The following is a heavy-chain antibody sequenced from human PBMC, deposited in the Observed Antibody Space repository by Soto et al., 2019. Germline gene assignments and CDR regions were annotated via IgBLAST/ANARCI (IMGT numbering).Heavy chain of an antibody. Sequence: QLQLQESGPGLVKPSETLSLTCTVSGGSISSSSYYWGWIRQPPGKGLEWIGSIYYSGSTYYNPSLKSRVTISVDTSKNQGSLKLSSVTAADTAVYYRASPKIAFYNWFDPWGQGTLVTVSS. CDR3: ASPKIAFYNWFDP. CDR2: IYYSGST. V-gene: IGHV4-39*01. J-gene: IGHJ5*02. CDR1: GGSISSSSYY. D-gene: IGHD3-3*02.